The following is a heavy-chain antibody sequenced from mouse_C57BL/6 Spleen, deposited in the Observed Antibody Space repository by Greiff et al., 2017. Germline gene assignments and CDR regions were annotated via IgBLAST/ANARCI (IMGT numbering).Heavy chain of an antibody. J-gene: IGHJ2*01. V-gene: IGHV1-82*01. D-gene: IGHD2-4*01. CDR2: IYPGDGDT. CDR1: GYAFSSSW. Sequence: VQLQQSGPELVKPGASVKISCKASGYAFSSSWMNWVKQRPGKGLEWIGRIYPGDGDTNYNGKFKGKATLTADKSSSTAYMQLSSLTSEDSAVYYCARGYYERPDYWGQGTTLTVSS. CDR3: ARGYYERPDY.